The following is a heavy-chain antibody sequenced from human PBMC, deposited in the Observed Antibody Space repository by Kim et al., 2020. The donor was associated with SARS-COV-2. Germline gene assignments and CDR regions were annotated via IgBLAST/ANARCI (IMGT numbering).Heavy chain of an antibody. V-gene: IGHV3-23*01. CDR3: VKEQRDASGSNYYGMDV. J-gene: IGHJ6*02. CDR1: GFTFNNCA. D-gene: IGHD3-10*01. Sequence: LSLTCAASGFTFNNCAMSWVRQAPGKGLEWVSGISGYDDNTNYAESVKGRFTISRDNSKNTLYLQMNSLRVDDTALYYCVKEQRDASGSNYYGMDVWGQGTTVIVSS. CDR2: ISGYDDNT.